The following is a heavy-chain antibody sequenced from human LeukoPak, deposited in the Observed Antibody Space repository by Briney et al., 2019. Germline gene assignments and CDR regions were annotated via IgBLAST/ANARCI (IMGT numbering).Heavy chain of an antibody. CDR1: GFTFSSYG. D-gene: IGHD3-9*01. CDR3: ARAGRGLRYFDWLTHDY. Sequence: PGGSLRLSRAASGFTFSSYGMHWVRQAPGKGLEWVAFIRYDGSNKYYADSVKGRFTISRDNSKNTLYLQMNSLRAEDTAVYYCARAGRGLRYFDWLTHDYWGQGTRVTVSS. CDR2: IRYDGSNK. V-gene: IGHV3-30*02. J-gene: IGHJ4*02.